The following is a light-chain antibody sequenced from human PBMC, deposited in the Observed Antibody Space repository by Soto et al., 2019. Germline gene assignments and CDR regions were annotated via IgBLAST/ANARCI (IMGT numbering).Light chain of an antibody. CDR2: WAS. Sequence: DIVMTQSPDSLAVSLGERATINCKSSQSVLYSSNNKNYLAWYQQKPGQPPNLLIYWASTRESGVPDRFSGSGSGTDSTLTISSLQAEDVAVYYCQQYYSPLALTFGGGTKVEI. V-gene: IGKV4-1*01. CDR1: QSVLYSSNNKNY. J-gene: IGKJ4*01. CDR3: QQYYSPLALT.